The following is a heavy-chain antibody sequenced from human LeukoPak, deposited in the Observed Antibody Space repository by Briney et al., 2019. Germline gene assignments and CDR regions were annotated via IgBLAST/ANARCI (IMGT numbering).Heavy chain of an antibody. CDR1: GDSFSTYA. CDR3: ARHRSASGDYYDY. CDR2: VYYSGST. Sequence: SETLSLTCTVSGDSFSTYAWSWVRQPPGRGLEWIGYVYYSGSTTYNPSLKSRVTISVDTSKNQISLKLSSVTAADTAVYYCARHRSASGDYYDYWGQGALVTVSS. J-gene: IGHJ4*02. V-gene: IGHV4-59*08. D-gene: IGHD6-6*01.